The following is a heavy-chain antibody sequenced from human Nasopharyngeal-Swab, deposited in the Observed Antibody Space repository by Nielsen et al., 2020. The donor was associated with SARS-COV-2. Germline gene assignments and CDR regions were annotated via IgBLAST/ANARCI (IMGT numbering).Heavy chain of an antibody. D-gene: IGHD5-18*01. Sequence: SETLSLTFTVPDGSISSSTYYWAWIRQPTGKGLEWIGSIYYSGSTHYNPSLKSRVTISADTSKNQFSLKLRSVTAADTAVYYCARQGPYDSYGPSKVWGQGTTVTVSS. CDR2: IYYSGST. V-gene: IGHV4-39*01. CDR3: ARQGPYDSYGPSKV. CDR1: DGSISSSTYY. J-gene: IGHJ6*02.